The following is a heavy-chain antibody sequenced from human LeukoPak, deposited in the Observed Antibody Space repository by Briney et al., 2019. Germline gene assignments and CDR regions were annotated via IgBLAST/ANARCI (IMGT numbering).Heavy chain of an antibody. CDR2: IYDSGST. D-gene: IGHD5-12*01. CDR1: GGSISSYY. Sequence: SETLSLTCTVSGGSISSYYWSWIRQPPGKGLEWIGYIYDSGSTNYNPSLKSRVTISVDASKNQFSLKLSSVTAADTAVYYCARGGSGYDSFYYYGMDVWGQGTTVTVSS. CDR3: ARGGSGYDSFYYYGMDV. V-gene: IGHV4-59*01. J-gene: IGHJ6*02.